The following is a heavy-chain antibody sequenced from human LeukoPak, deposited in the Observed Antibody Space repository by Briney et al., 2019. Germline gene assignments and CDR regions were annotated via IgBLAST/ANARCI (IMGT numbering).Heavy chain of an antibody. CDR2: INPNSGGT. Sequence: ASVKVSCKASGYTFTGYYVHWVRQAPGQGLEWMGWINPNSGGTNYAQKFQGRVTMTRDTSISTACMELSRLRSDDTAVYYCATDTYYYDSSGYYYKFDAFDIWGQGTMVTVSS. CDR1: GYTFTGYY. J-gene: IGHJ3*02. CDR3: ATDTYYYDSSGYYYKFDAFDI. V-gene: IGHV1-2*02. D-gene: IGHD3-22*01.